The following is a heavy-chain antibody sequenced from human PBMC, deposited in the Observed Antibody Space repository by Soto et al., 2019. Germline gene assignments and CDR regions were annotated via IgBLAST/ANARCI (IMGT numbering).Heavy chain of an antibody. Sequence: GASVKVSCKASGGTFSSYAISWVRQAPGQGLEWMGGIIPIFGTANYAQKFQGRVTITADESTSTAYMELSSLRSEDTAVYYCASPPEYYYDSSGYFDYWGQGTLVTSPQ. V-gene: IGHV1-69*13. CDR2: IIPIFGTA. J-gene: IGHJ4*02. D-gene: IGHD3-22*01. CDR3: ASPPEYYYDSSGYFDY. CDR1: GGTFSSYA.